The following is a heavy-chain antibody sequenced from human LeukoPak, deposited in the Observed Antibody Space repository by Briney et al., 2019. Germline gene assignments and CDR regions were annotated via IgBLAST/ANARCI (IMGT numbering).Heavy chain of an antibody. J-gene: IGHJ4*02. CDR2: VDPEDGET. V-gene: IGHV1-69-2*01. Sequence: ASVKISCKTSGYTFSDYYIHWVQQAPGKGLEWMGRVDPEDGETSFAGKFQGRVTITADTSTDTAYMELSSLGPEDTAMYYCASAVAGAMDYWGQGTLVTVSS. D-gene: IGHD6-19*01. CDR3: ASAVAGAMDY. CDR1: GYTFSDYY.